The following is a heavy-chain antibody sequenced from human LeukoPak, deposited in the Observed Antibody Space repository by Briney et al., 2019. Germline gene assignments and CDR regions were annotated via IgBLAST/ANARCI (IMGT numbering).Heavy chain of an antibody. CDR1: GGSFSGYY. D-gene: IGHD3-16*01. Sequence: SETLSLTCAVYGGSFSGYYWSWIRQPPGKGLEWIGEINHSGSTNYNPSLKSRVTISVGTSKNQFSLKLSSVTAADTAVYYCARAHLRAPPRYWGQGTLVTVSS. J-gene: IGHJ4*02. V-gene: IGHV4-34*01. CDR2: INHSGST. CDR3: ARAHLRAPPRY.